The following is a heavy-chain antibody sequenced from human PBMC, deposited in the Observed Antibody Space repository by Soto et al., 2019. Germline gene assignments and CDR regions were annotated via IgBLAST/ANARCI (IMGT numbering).Heavy chain of an antibody. D-gene: IGHD2-15*01. CDR1: GGSISSYY. Sequence: QVQLQESGPGLVKPSETLSLTCTVSGGSISSYYWSWIRQPPGKGLEWIGYIYYSGSTNYNPSLKSRVTISVDTSKNQFSLKLSSVTAADTAVYYCAALGYCSGGSCYVFDFWGQGTLVTVSS. J-gene: IGHJ4*02. CDR2: IYYSGST. CDR3: AALGYCSGGSCYVFDF. V-gene: IGHV4-59*01.